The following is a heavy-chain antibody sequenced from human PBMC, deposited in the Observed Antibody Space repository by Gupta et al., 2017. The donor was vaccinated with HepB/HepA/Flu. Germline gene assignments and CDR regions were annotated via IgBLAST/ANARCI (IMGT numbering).Heavy chain of an antibody. CDR3: AREFPSIGGYFDF. CDR1: GDSIDRGAHY. CDR2: IYYSGNT. V-gene: IGHV4-30-4*08. Sequence: QVQLHESGPGLVGPSQTLSPTCTVSGDSIDRGAHYWTWIRQRPGQGLEWIGYIYYSGNTKFTPSLKSRIRMSVDTSKNQFSLKLTYVTVEDTAVYYCAREFPSIGGYFDFWGQGVLVTVTT. J-gene: IGHJ4*02. D-gene: IGHD2-21*01.